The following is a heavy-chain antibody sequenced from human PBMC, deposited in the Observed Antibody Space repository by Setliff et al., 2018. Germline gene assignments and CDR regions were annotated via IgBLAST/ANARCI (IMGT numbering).Heavy chain of an antibody. V-gene: IGHV4-59*11. CDR1: GGSISSHD. Sequence: SETLSLTCTVSGGSISSHDWSWIRQPPGKGLEWIGSIYYSGSTNYNPSLKSRVTISVDTSKNQFSLKLSSVTAADTAVYYCARQDGRITMIVVVMQAFDIWGQGTMVTVSS. CDR2: IYYSGST. J-gene: IGHJ3*02. D-gene: IGHD3-22*01. CDR3: ARQDGRITMIVVVMQAFDI.